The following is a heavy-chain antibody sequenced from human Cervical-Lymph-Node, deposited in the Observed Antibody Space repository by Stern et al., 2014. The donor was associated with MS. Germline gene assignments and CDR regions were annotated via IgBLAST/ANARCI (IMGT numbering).Heavy chain of an antibody. D-gene: IGHD3-22*01. CDR1: GFTFNSYA. Sequence: EVQLVESGGGLVQPGGSLRLSCAASGFTFNSYAMNWVRQAPGKGLVWVSAISRSGSGTYNADSVKGRFTISRDNSKNTLYLQMNSLRAEDTAVYYCAKLVQSDSYYDSSGYYRKNYFDYWGQGTLVTVSS. CDR3: AKLVQSDSYYDSSGYYRKNYFDY. CDR2: ISRSGSGT. V-gene: IGHV3-23*04. J-gene: IGHJ4*02.